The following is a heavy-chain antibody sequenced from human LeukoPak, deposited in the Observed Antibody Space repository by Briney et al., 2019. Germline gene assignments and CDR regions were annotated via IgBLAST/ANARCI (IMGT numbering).Heavy chain of an antibody. V-gene: IGHV3-21*01. CDR2: ISSSSSYI. D-gene: IGHD3-3*01. CDR1: GFTFSSYS. J-gene: IGHJ4*02. Sequence: GGSLRLSCAASGFTFSSYSMNWVRQAPGKGLEWVSSISSSSSYIYYADSVKGRFTISRDNAKNSLYLQMNSLRAEDTAVYYCAREESYYDFWGTDYGGQGTLVTVSS. CDR3: AREESYYDFWGTDY.